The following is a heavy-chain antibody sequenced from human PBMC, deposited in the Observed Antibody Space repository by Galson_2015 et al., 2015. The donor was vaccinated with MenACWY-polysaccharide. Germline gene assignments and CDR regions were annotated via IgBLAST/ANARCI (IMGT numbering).Heavy chain of an antibody. V-gene: IGHV1-24*01. CDR1: GYTLTDLS. J-gene: IGHJ4*02. Sequence: SVKIACKASGYTLTDLSMHWVRQAPGKGPEGMGGFDPEDGETIYAQKFQGRVTMTEDTSTDTAYMELSGLRSEETAVYYCETASPPSTFDYWGPGTLVTVSS. CDR2: FDPEDGET. CDR3: ETASPPSTFDY.